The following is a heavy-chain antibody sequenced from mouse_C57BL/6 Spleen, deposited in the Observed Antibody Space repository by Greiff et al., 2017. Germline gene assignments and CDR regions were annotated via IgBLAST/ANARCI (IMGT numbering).Heavy chain of an antibody. Sequence: QVQLKQSRPELVKPGASVKISCKASGYAFSSSWMNWVKQRPGKGLEWIGRIYPGDGDTNYNGKFKGKATLTADKSSSTAYMQLSSLTSEDSAVYFCASPPDYYGSSYWYFDVWGTGTTVTVSS. CDR2: IYPGDGDT. CDR1: GYAFSSSW. D-gene: IGHD1-1*01. J-gene: IGHJ1*03. CDR3: ASPPDYYGSSYWYFDV. V-gene: IGHV1-82*01.